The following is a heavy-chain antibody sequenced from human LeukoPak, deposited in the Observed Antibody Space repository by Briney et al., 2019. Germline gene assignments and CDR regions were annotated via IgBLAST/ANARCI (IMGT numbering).Heavy chain of an antibody. V-gene: IGHV3-9*01. CDR2: ISWNSGSI. CDR3: AKALYYDSSGTFDY. Sequence: GGSLRLSCAASGFAVINNYMSWVRQAPGKGLEWVSGISWNSGSIGYADSVKGRFTISRDNAKNSLYLQMNSLRAEDTALYYCAKALYYDSSGTFDYWGQGTLVTVSS. CDR1: GFAVINNY. J-gene: IGHJ4*02. D-gene: IGHD3-22*01.